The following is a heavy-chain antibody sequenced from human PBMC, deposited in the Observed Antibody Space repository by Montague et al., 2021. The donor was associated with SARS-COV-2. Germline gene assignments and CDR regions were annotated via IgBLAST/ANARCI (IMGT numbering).Heavy chain of an antibody. J-gene: IGHJ5*02. CDR2: IYYSGGI. V-gene: IGHV4-59*11. Sequence: SETLSLTCTVSGGSISDHYWSWIRQPPGKGLEWLAYIYYSGGINSNASLKSRVSMSVDTSKNQFSLNLTSVTAADTAVYYCARAVSVRKDVSRFDPWGQGT. CDR3: ARAVSVRKDVSRFDP. CDR1: GGSISDHY. D-gene: IGHD3-10*01.